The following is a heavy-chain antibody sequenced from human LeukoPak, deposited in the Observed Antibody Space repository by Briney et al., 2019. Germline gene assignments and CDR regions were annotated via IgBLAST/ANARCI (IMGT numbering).Heavy chain of an antibody. Sequence: ASVKVSCKTSGYTFSSYDINWVRQATGQGVEWMGWVNPNSGNTGYAQNFQGRVTMTRNPSISTAYMELSSLRSEDTAVYYCAREPLDGEGATIFDFWGQGTLVTVSS. D-gene: IGHD1-26*01. CDR2: VNPNSGNT. V-gene: IGHV1-8*01. CDR1: GYTFSSYD. J-gene: IGHJ4*02. CDR3: AREPLDGEGATIFDF.